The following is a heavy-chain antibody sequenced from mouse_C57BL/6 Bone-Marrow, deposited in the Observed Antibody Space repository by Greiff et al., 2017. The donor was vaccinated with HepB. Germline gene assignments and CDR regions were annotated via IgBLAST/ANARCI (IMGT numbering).Heavy chain of an antibody. D-gene: IGHD1-1*01. CDR1: GYTFTSYW. J-gene: IGHJ2*01. CDR3: SRCAYYYGSSYGYY. Sequence: VQLQQSGAELVKPGASVKLSCKASGYTFTSYWMQWVKQRPGQGLEWIGEIDPSDSYTNYNQKFKGKATLTVDTSSSTAYMQLSSLTSEDSAVYYYSRCAYYYGSSYGYYWGQGTALPVSS. CDR2: IDPSDSYT. V-gene: IGHV1-50*01.